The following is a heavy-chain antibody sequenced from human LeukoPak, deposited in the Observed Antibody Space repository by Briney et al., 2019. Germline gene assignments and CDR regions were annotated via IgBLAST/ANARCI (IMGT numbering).Heavy chain of an antibody. CDR1: GFTFSSYG. J-gene: IGHJ4*02. V-gene: IGHV3-23*01. CDR3: ARGPLPDY. Sequence: GGSLRLSCAASGFTFSSYGMSWVRQAPGKGLEWVSAIETSGGSTYYADSVKGRFTISRDNAKNSLYLQMNSLRAEDTAVYYCARGPLPDYWGQGTLVTVSS. CDR2: IETSGGST.